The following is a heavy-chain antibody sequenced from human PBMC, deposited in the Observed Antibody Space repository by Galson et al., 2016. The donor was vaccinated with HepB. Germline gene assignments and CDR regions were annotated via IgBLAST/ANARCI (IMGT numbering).Heavy chain of an antibody. CDR2: ISAGADRS. Sequence: SLRLSCAASGFTFSHFAMSWVRQAPGKGLEWFSAISAGADRSYYADSVKGRFTISRDNSKNTLYLQMNSLRADDTAVFYCARDEGRSYSGMDFWGQGTLVTVSS. J-gene: IGHJ4*02. D-gene: IGHD1-26*01. CDR1: GFTFSHFA. V-gene: IGHV3-23*01. CDR3: ARDEGRSYSGMDF.